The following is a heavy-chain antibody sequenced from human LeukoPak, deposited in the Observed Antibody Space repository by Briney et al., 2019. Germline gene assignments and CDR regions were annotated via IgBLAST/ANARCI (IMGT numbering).Heavy chain of an antibody. CDR3: ATVKRDCSGGTRYSYDY. V-gene: IGHV3-23*01. CDR2: ISSNGDIT. Sequence: GGSLRLSCVASRFTFNTYAVNWVRQAPGKGLEWVSAISSNGDITYYADSVRGRFTISRDNSKNTVFLQMNSLRADDTAVYYCATVKRDCSGGTRYSYDYWGQGTLVTVSS. J-gene: IGHJ4*02. CDR1: RFTFNTYA. D-gene: IGHD2-15*01.